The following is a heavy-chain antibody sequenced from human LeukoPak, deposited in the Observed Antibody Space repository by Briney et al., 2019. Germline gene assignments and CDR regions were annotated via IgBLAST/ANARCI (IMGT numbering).Heavy chain of an antibody. Sequence: SETLSLTCAVYDGSYSGDQWSWIRQSPEKGLEWIGEINQSGSTHYNPSLKSRVTVSIDTSKNQFSLNLNSVTAADTAVYYCARRPDGFDIWGLGTMVTVSS. CDR3: ARRPDGFDI. V-gene: IGHV4-34*01. CDR1: DGSYSGDQ. J-gene: IGHJ3*02. CDR2: INQSGST.